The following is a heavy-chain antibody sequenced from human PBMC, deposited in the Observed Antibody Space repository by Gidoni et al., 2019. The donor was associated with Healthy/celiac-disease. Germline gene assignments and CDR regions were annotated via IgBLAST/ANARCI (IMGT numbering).Heavy chain of an antibody. J-gene: IGHJ6*02. D-gene: IGHD6-19*01. Sequence: QVQLQESGPGLVKPSGTLSLTCAVSGGSISSSNWWSWVRQPPGKGLEWIGEIYHSGSTNYNPSLKSRVTISVDKSKNQFSLKLSSVTAADTAVYYCASLWTGSGWYGYYYYGMDVWGQGTTVTVSS. CDR3: ASLWTGSGWYGYYYYGMDV. V-gene: IGHV4-4*02. CDR1: GGSISSSNW. CDR2: IYHSGST.